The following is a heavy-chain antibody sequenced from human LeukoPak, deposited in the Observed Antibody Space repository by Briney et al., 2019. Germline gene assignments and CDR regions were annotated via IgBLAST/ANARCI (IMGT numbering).Heavy chain of an antibody. CDR1: GYTFTSYE. V-gene: IGHV1-8*01. CDR3: ATHSPEWRYSGYYNFYYMDV. D-gene: IGHD5-12*01. J-gene: IGHJ6*03. CDR2: LNPDSSDT. Sequence: ASVKVSCKASGYTFTSYEISWVRQATGQGLEWTGWLNPDSSDTGFAQKFQGRVTLTRDTSISTAYMELSSLRSEDTAVYFCATHSPEWRYSGYYNFYYMDVWGKGTTVTVSS.